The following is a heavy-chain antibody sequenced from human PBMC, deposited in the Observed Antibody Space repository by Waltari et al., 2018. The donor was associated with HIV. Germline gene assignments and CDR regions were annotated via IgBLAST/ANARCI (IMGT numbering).Heavy chain of an antibody. Sequence: EVQLVESGGGLVKPAESVSVSCVDAGFTFTYGWLNWVRQAPGKGLEWVGLIKSKTDGGTIDYAAPVKGRFTISRDDSRNTVYLQMNSLRTEDTAVYYCTTHYYDRGYWGQGTLVTVSS. D-gene: IGHD3-22*01. CDR3: TTHYYDRGY. CDR1: GFTFTYGW. CDR2: IKSKTDGGTI. J-gene: IGHJ4*02. V-gene: IGHV3-15*07.